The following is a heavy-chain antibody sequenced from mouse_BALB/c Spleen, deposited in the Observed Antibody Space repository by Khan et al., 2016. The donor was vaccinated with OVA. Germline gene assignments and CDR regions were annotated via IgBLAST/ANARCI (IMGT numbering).Heavy chain of an antibody. J-gene: IGHJ4*01. CDR2: VSPGSGSP. Sequence: DLVKPGASVKLSCRASGYTFTSYWINWIKQRPGQGLEWIGRVSPGSGSPYYNEMFKGKATVTVDKSSSTAYIQLNSLSSEDSAVYYCASYYCYGSSLYAMDYWGQGTSVTVSS. CDR1: GYTFTSYW. CDR3: ASYYCYGSSLYAMDY. V-gene: IGHV1S41*01. D-gene: IGHD1-1*01.